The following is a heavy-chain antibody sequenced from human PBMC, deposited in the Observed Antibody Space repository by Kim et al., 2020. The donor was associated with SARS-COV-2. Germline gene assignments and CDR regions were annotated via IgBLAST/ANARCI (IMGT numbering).Heavy chain of an antibody. CDR3: ARDRLFRGYCSSTSCYNWFDP. D-gene: IGHD2-2*01. V-gene: IGHV4-59*13. J-gene: IGHJ5*02. CDR2: IYYSGST. Sequence: SETLSLTCTVSGGSISSYYWSWIRQPPGKGLEWIGYIYYSGSTNYNPSLKSRVTISVDTSKNQFSLKLSSVTAADTAVYYCARDRLFRGYCSSTSCYNWFDPWGQGTLVTVSS. CDR1: GGSISSYY.